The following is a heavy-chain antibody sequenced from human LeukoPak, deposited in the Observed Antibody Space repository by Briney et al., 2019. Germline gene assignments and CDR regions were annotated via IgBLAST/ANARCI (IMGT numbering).Heavy chain of an antibody. CDR2: ISYDGSNK. D-gene: IGHD3-9*01. J-gene: IGHJ4*02. CDR3: ARVLRYFDWLSATLDY. Sequence: PGRSLRLSCATSGFTFSSYGMHWVRQAPGRGLEWVAVISYDGSNKYYADSVKGRFTISRDNAKNSLYLQMNSLRAEDTAVYYCARVLRYFDWLSATLDYWGQGTLVTVSS. V-gene: IGHV3-30*03. CDR1: GFTFSSYG.